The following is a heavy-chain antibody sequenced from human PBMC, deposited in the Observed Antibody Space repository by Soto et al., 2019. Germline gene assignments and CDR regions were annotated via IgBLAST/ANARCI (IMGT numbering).Heavy chain of an antibody. CDR3: AKGSQIWLEYNLLDP. CDR2: INHVGVNT. CDR1: EFNFSDFA. V-gene: IGHV3-23*01. Sequence: GGSLRLSCAASEFNFSDFAMHLVRQAPGKGLEWVSSINHVGVNTYYLDSVKGRFTISRDNSKNTVYLQMNSLTVDDTAVYYCAKGSQIWLEYNLLDPWGQGTPVNVSS. D-gene: IGHD1-1*01. J-gene: IGHJ5*02.